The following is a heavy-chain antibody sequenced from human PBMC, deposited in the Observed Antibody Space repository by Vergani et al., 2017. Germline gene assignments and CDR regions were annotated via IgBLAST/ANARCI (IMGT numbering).Heavy chain of an antibody. J-gene: IGHJ4*02. CDR3: ARVGGGVRGSANYNFDV. CDR1: GASISSDSYY. Sequence: QVQLQESGPGLVKPSQTLSLTCTVSGASISSDSYYWNWIRQPAGKGLEWIGRIYITGSTNYNPSLKSRVTISVDTSKNQFSLSLTSVTAADTAVYYCARVGGGVRGSANYNFDVWGQGTLVTVSS. D-gene: IGHD3-10*01. V-gene: IGHV4-61*02. CDR2: IYITGST.